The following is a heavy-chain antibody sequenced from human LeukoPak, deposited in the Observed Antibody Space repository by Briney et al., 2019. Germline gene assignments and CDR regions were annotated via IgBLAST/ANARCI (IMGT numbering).Heavy chain of an antibody. J-gene: IGHJ3*02. CDR1: GFTFSSYE. D-gene: IGHD4-17*01. CDR2: ISSSGSTI. V-gene: IGHV3-48*03. Sequence: GGSLRLSCAASGFTFSSYEMNWVRQAPGKGLEWVSYISSSGSTIYNADSVKGRFTISRDNAKNSLYLQMNSLRAEDTAVYYCARGRAVTTSEGDIWGQGTMVTVSS. CDR3: ARGRAVTTSEGDI.